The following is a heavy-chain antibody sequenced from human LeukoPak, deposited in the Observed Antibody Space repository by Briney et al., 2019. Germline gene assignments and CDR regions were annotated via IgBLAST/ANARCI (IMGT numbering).Heavy chain of an antibody. CDR3: AKHSSGWWYFDY. J-gene: IGHJ4*02. CDR1: GFTFSSYA. Sequence: GGSLRLSCAASGFTFSSYAMSWVRQAPGKGLEWVSAISGSGGSTYYADSVKGRFTTSRDNSKNTLYLQMNSLRAEDTAVYYCAKHSSGWWYFDYWGQGTLVTVSS. V-gene: IGHV3-23*01. CDR2: ISGSGGST. D-gene: IGHD6-19*01.